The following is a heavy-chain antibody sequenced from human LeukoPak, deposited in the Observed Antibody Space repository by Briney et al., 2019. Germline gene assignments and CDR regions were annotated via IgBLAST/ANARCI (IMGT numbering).Heavy chain of an antibody. CDR1: GFTFSSYE. D-gene: IGHD4-23*01. CDR3: ARDKSWTVVLDY. CDR2: ISSSGSTI. J-gene: IGHJ4*02. Sequence: GGPLRLSCAASGFTFSSYEMNWVRQAPGKGLEWVSYISSSGSTIYYADSVKGRFTISRDNAKNSLYLQMNSLRAEDTAVYYCARDKSWTVVLDYWGQGTLVTVSS. V-gene: IGHV3-48*03.